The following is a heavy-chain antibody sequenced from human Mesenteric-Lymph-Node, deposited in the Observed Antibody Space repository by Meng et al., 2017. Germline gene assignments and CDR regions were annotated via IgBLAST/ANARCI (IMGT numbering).Heavy chain of an antibody. Sequence: SETLSLTCTVSGGSISSYYWSWIRQPPGKGLEWIGYIYYSGSTNYNPSLKSRVTISVDTSKNQFSLKLSSVTAADTAVYYCARGDGGLRHYYDSSGSPYYFDYWGQGTLVTVSS. V-gene: IGHV4-59*01. D-gene: IGHD3-22*01. CDR1: GGSISSYY. CDR2: IYYSGST. CDR3: ARGDGGLRHYYDSSGSPYYFDY. J-gene: IGHJ4*02.